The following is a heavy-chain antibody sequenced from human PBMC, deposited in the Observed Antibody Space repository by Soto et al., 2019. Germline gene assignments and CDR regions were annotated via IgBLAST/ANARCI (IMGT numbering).Heavy chain of an antibody. CDR2: MNPNSGGS. J-gene: IGHJ3*01. CDR3: ARERHLNSPSDAFDL. Sequence: QVHLVQSGAEVKKPGASVKVSCMASGYNFIAQNIHCVRQAPGLVLEWMGKMNPNSGGSDYAQEFQGRVTVTRDTYISTVYMELTSLKSDDTAVYYCARERHLNSPSDAFDLCGQGTMVIVSS. D-gene: IGHD1-7*01. CDR1: GYNFIAQN. V-gene: IGHV1-2*02.